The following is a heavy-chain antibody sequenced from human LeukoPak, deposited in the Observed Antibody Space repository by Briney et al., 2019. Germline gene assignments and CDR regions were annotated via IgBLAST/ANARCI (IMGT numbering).Heavy chain of an antibody. Sequence: GGSLRLSCAASGFTFSSYWMSWVRQAPGKGLEWVANIKQDGSEKYYVDSVKGRFTISRDNAKNSLYLQMNSLRAEDTAVYFCARELKFAMAAFDYWGQGTLVSVSS. D-gene: IGHD5-18*01. CDR3: ARELKFAMAAFDY. CDR1: GFTFSSYW. J-gene: IGHJ4*02. V-gene: IGHV3-7*01. CDR2: IKQDGSEK.